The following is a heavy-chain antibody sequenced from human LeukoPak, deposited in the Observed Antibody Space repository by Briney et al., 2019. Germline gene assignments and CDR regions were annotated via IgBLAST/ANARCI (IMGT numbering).Heavy chain of an antibody. CDR3: AKYCSGGNCYSGLS. V-gene: IGHV3-23*01. J-gene: IGHJ5*02. D-gene: IGHD2-15*01. CDR2: LSGSGGST. Sequence: GGSLRLSCAASGFTFSSYAMSWVRQAPGKGLAWVSTLSGSGGSTYYTGSMKGRFTISRDNSKNTLFLQMNSLRAEDTAVYYCAKYCSGGNCYSGLSWGQGTLVTVSS. CDR1: GFTFSSYA.